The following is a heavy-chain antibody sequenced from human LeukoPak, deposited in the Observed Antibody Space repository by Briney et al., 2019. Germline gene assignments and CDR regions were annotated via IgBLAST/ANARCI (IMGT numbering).Heavy chain of an antibody. CDR2: INPNSGGT. D-gene: IGHD3-10*01. CDR3: ARAKVVSSYYGSGSAHFDY. Sequence: ASVKVSCKASGYTFTGYYMHWVRQAPGQGLEWMGWINPNSGGTNYAQKFQGRVTMTRDTSISTAYMELSRLRSDDTAVYYCARAKVVSSYYGSGSAHFDYWGQGTLVTVSS. CDR1: GYTFTGYY. V-gene: IGHV1-2*02. J-gene: IGHJ4*02.